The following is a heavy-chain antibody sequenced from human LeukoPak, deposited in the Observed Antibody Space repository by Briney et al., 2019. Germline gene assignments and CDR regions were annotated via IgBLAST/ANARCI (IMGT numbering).Heavy chain of an antibody. Sequence: PGGSLRLSCAASGFTFSSYWMHWVRQAPGKGLVWVSRTKSDGSTNYADSVKGRFTISRDNAKNTLSLQMNSLRAEDTGVYCCARAPSEIGGYYPEYFRHWGQGTLVTVSS. CDR2: TKSDGST. J-gene: IGHJ1*01. CDR1: GFTFSSYW. D-gene: IGHD3-22*01. CDR3: ARAPSEIGGYYPEYFRH. V-gene: IGHV3-74*01.